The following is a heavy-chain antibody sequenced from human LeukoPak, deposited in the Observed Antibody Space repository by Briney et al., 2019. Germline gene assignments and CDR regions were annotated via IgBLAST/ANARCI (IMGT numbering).Heavy chain of an antibody. D-gene: IGHD3-3*01. J-gene: IGHJ6*03. CDR1: GGSFSGYY. V-gene: IGHV4-34*01. Sequence: PSETLSLTCAVYGGSFSGYYWSWIRQPPGKGLEWIGEINHSGSTNYNPSLKSRVTISVDTSKNQFSLKLSSVTAADTAVYYCATSYDDFWSGSLRNYYMDVWGKGTTVTVSS. CDR2: INHSGST. CDR3: ATSYDDFWSGSLRNYYMDV.